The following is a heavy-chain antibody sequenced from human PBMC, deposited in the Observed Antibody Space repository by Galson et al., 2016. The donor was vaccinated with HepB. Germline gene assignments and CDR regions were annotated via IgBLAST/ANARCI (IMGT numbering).Heavy chain of an antibody. CDR3: ARGPSDSDFGSYFDS. Sequence: SLRLSCAASGFTFSRYSMNWVRQAPGRGLEWVASISSGSTYIYYVDSVKGRFTVSRDNAKNSLYLQMNSLRAEDTAVYFCARGPSDSDFGSYFDSWGQG. V-gene: IGHV3-21*04. D-gene: IGHD3-3*01. CDR1: GFTFSRYS. J-gene: IGHJ5*01. CDR2: ISSGSTYI.